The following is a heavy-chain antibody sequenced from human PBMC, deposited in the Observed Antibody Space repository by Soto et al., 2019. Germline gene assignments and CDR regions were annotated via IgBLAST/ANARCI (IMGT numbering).Heavy chain of an antibody. J-gene: IGHJ6*02. CDR1: GYSLTSYW. D-gene: IGHD3-22*01. CDR3: VRHPSMIVVQYGMDV. Sequence: PXDSMTISCMGCGYSLTSYWISCVRQIPGKGMEWMPRIARSDSYDNYSPCYQGHVTISAAKPIRTAYLQWSSLKASDTAMYSCVRHPSMIVVQYGMDVWGQGNTVTVSS. CDR2: IARSDSYD. V-gene: IGHV5-10-1*01.